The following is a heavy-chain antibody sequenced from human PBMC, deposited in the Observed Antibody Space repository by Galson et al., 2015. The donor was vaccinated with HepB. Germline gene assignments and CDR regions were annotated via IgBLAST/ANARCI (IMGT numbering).Heavy chain of an antibody. V-gene: IGHV3-30*04. Sequence: SLRLSCAASGFAFSSYAMHWVRQAPGKGLEWVAVISYDGSNKYYADSVKGRFTISRDNSKNTLYLQMNSLRAEDTAVYYCARAPLIAARGSFDYWGQGTLVTVSS. CDR2: ISYDGSNK. D-gene: IGHD6-6*01. J-gene: IGHJ4*02. CDR1: GFAFSSYA. CDR3: ARAPLIAARGSFDY.